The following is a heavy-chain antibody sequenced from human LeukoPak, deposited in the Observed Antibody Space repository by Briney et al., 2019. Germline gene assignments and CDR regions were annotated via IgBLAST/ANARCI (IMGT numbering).Heavy chain of an antibody. CDR3: AREDIVVVPAAISPRYYYGMDV. Sequence: PGGSLRLSCAASGFTFSSYAMHWVRQAPGKGLEWVAVISYDGSNKYYADSVKGRFTISRDNSKNTLYLQMNSLRAEDTAVYYCAREDIVVVPAAISPRYYYGMDVWGQGTTVTVSS. CDR1: GFTFSSYA. CDR2: ISYDGSNK. V-gene: IGHV3-30-3*01. D-gene: IGHD2-2*02. J-gene: IGHJ6*02.